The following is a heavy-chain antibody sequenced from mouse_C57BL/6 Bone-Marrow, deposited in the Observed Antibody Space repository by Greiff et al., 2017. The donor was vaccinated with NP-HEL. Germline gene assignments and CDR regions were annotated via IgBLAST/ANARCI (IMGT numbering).Heavy chain of an antibody. CDR2: ITTYSGNT. J-gene: IGHJ2*02. CDR3: ARGVGRWYFDY. V-gene: IGHV1-67*01. Sequence: QVQLQQSGPELVRPGVSVKISCKGSGYTFTDYAMHWVKQSHGKSLEWIGLITTYSGNTNYNQPFKGKATMTVDKSSSTAYLELARLTSEDSAIYYCARGVGRWYFDYWGQGTSLTVSS. CDR1: GYTFTDYA. D-gene: IGHD4-1*01.